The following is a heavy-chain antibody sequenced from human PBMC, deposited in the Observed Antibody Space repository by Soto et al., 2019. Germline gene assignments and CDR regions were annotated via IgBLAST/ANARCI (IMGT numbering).Heavy chain of an antibody. D-gene: IGHD4-17*01. J-gene: IGHJ6*02. CDR3: AREDGDNYYYYYGMDV. Sequence: QVQLVQSGAEVKKPGASVNVSCKASGYTFTSYGISWVRQAPGQGLEWMGWISAYNGNTNYAQKLQGRVTMTTDTSTSTAYMELRSLRSDDTAVYYCAREDGDNYYYYYGMDVWGQGTTVTVSS. CDR1: GYTFTSYG. CDR2: ISAYNGNT. V-gene: IGHV1-18*01.